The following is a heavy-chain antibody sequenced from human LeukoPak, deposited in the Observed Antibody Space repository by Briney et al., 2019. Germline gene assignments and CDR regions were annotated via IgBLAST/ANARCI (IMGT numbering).Heavy chain of an antibody. Sequence: SETLSLTCTVSGGSISSSSYYWGWIRQPPGKGLEWIGSIYYSGSTYYNPSLKSRVTISVGTSKNQFSLKLSSVTAADTAVYYCARGLFRGVILSPRDDYWGQGTLVTVSS. J-gene: IGHJ4*02. D-gene: IGHD3-10*01. CDR1: GGSISSSSYY. V-gene: IGHV4-39*07. CDR2: IYYSGST. CDR3: ARGLFRGVILSPRDDY.